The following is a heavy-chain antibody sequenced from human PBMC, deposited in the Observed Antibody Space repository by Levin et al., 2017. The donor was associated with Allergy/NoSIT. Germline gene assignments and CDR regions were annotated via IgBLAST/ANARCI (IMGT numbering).Heavy chain of an antibody. CDR1: GYTFKNYG. Sequence: GASVKVSCKASGYTFKNYGISWLRQAPGQGLEWMGWISTHNGNTNYAQSFQGRVTMTTDTSTSTADMELRSLISDDTAVYYCARFVVTPVSYFYMDVWGKGTTVTVSS. CDR3: ARFVVTPVSYFYMDV. CDR2: ISTHNGNT. V-gene: IGHV1-18*01. D-gene: IGHD2-2*01. J-gene: IGHJ6*03.